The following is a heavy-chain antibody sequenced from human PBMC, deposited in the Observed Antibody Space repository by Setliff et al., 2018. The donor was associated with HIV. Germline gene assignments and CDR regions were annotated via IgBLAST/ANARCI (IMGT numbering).Heavy chain of an antibody. Sequence: ASVKVSCKASGDTFNRFAFNWVRQAPGHGLEWRGGIIPSGDSTTYAQKFQGRVTMTRVMSTSTVYMELSSLRSEDTAVYICARGLFAFDIWGQGTVVTVSS. CDR2: IIPSGDST. V-gene: IGHV1-46*02. CDR3: ARGLFAFDI. CDR1: GDTFNRFA. J-gene: IGHJ3*02.